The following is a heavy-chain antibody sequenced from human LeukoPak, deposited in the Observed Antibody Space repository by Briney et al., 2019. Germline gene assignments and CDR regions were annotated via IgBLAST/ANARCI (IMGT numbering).Heavy chain of an antibody. Sequence: GGSLRLSCAASGFTFSSYSMNWVRQAPGKGLEWVSSISSSSSYIYYADSVKGRFTISRDNAKNSLYLQMNSLRAEDTAVYYCAKELIDGDYVSYYYYGMDVWGQGTTVTVSS. D-gene: IGHD4-17*01. CDR3: AKELIDGDYVSYYYYGMDV. CDR1: GFTFSSYS. V-gene: IGHV3-21*01. CDR2: ISSSSSYI. J-gene: IGHJ6*02.